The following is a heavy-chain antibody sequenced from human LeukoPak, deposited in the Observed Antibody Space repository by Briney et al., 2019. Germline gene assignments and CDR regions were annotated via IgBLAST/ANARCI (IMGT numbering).Heavy chain of an antibody. CDR3: AKGGYGDFGNYYYGMDV. V-gene: IGHV3-30*04. J-gene: IGHJ6*04. CDR1: GFTFSSYA. CDR2: ISYDGSNK. Sequence: GGSLRLSCAASGFTFSSYAMHWVRQAPGKGLEWVAVISYDGSNKYYADSVKGRFTISRDNSKNTLYLQMNSLRAEDTAVYYCAKGGYGDFGNYYYGMDVWGKGTTVTVSS. D-gene: IGHD4-17*01.